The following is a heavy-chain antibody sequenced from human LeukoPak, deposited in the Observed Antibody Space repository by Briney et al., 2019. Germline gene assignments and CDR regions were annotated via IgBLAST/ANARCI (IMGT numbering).Heavy chain of an antibody. J-gene: IGHJ4*02. CDR2: IYSAGGT. V-gene: IGHV3-53*01. CDR3: ASSNCDGDCYLDY. Sequence: PGGSLRLSCAASGFTFSSYSMNWVRQAPGKGLDWVSLIYSAGGTSYADSVKGRFTISKDNSKNTLYLQMNSLGLEDTAVYYCASSNCDGDCYLDYWGQGTLVTVSS. CDR1: GFTFSSYS. D-gene: IGHD2-21*02.